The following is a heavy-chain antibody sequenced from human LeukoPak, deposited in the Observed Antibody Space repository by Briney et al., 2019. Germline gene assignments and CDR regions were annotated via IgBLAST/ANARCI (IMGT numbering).Heavy chain of an antibody. J-gene: IGHJ4*02. Sequence: SETLSLTCAVYGGSFSGYYWSWIRQPPGKGLEWIGEINHSGSTNYNPSLKSRVTISVDTSKNQFSLKLSSVTAADPAVYYCARVSAGGAYFDYWGQATLVTVSS. CDR3: ARVSAGGAYFDY. V-gene: IGHV4-34*01. CDR1: GGSFSGYY. CDR2: INHSGST. D-gene: IGHD3-10*01.